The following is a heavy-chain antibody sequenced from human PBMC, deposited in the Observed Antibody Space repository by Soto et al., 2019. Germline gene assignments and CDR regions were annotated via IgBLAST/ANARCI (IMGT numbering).Heavy chain of an antibody. CDR1: GYTFTSYA. CDR2: INAGNGNT. D-gene: IGHD3-22*01. Sequence: QVQLVQSGAEVKKPGASVKVSCKASGYTFTSYAMHWVRQAPGQRLEWMGWINAGNGNTKYSQKFQGRVTITRDTXAXXDYLELCSLRSEDTAVYYCARDRGSSGYYYYAFDIWGQGTMVTVSS. CDR3: ARDRGSSGYYYYAFDI. V-gene: IGHV1-3*01. J-gene: IGHJ3*02.